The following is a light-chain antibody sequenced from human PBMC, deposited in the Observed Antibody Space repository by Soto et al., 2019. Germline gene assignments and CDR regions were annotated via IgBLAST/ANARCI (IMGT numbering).Light chain of an antibody. J-gene: IGLJ3*02. CDR1: SSDVGGYNH. Sequence: QSALTQPASVSGSPGQSITISCTGTSSDVGGYNHVSWYQQHPGKAPKLMIYDVSNRPSGVFNRFSGSKSGNTASLTISGLQAEDEAHYYRSLYTSSSTLVFGGGTKLPLL. V-gene: IGLV2-14*01. CDR3: SLYTSSSTLV. CDR2: DVS.